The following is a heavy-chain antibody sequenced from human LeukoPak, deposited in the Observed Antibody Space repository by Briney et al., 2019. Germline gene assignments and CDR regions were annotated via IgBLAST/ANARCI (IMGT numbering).Heavy chain of an antibody. CDR2: INHSGST. D-gene: IGHD5-12*01. CDR1: GGSFSGYY. CDR3: ARVSGYVWDYYGMDV. J-gene: IGHJ6*02. Sequence: SETLSLTCAVYGGSFSGYYWSWIRQPPGKGLEWIGEINHSGSTNYNPSLKSRVTISVDTSKNQFSLKLSSVTAADTAVYYCARVSGYVWDYYGMDVWGQGTTVTVSS. V-gene: IGHV4-34*01.